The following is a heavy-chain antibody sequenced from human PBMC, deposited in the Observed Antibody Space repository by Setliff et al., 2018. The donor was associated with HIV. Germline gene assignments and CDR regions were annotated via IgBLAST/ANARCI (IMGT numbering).Heavy chain of an antibody. J-gene: IGHJ6*03. V-gene: IGHV1-69*13. CDR3: ARDKEPWEGYYKYYSMDV. Sequence: GASVKVSCKASGGTFSSYAISWVRQAPGQGLEWMGRIIPIFGTPNYAQKFQTRVTFSADDFRTTAYMEMNTLRSEDTAVYYCARDKEPWEGYYKYYSMDVWGKGTKVTVSS. CDR2: IIPIFGTP. CDR1: GGTFSSYA. D-gene: IGHD1-26*01.